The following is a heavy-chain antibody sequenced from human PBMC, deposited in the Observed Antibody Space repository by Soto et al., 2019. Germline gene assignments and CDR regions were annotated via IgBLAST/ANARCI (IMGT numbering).Heavy chain of an antibody. Sequence: QVQMVQYGAEVKKPGSSVKVSCKASVGSFSNYALNWVRQAPGQGLEWMVRIVPFVGITKYAQKFQGRVTLTADNSTSTADMELSSLRSEDTAVYYCAREMGATNDYWGQGTLVTVSS. CDR2: IVPFVGIT. CDR1: VGSFSNYA. D-gene: IGHD1-26*01. J-gene: IGHJ4*02. CDR3: AREMGATNDY. V-gene: IGHV1-69*04.